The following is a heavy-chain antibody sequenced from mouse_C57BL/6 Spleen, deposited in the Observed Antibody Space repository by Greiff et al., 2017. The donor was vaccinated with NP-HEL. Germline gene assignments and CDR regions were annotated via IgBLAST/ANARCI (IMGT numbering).Heavy chain of an antibody. CDR3: AITYYSNYRAMDY. J-gene: IGHJ4*01. CDR1: GYTFTSYW. Sequence: VQLQQPGAELVKPGASVMVSCKASGYTFTSYWMHWVKQRAGQGLEWIGRIHPSDSDTNYNQNFKGKATLTVDKSSSTAYMQLSSLTSEDSAVYYCAITYYSNYRAMDYWGQGTSVTVSS. CDR2: IHPSDSDT. D-gene: IGHD2-5*01. V-gene: IGHV1-74*01.